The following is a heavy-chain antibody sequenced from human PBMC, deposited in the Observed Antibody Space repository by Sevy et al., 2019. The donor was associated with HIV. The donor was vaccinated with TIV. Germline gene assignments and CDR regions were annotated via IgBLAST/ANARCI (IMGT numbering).Heavy chain of an antibody. CDR2: IRSKANSYAT. CDR3: TRHDVGGSYEGGDY. J-gene: IGHJ4*02. D-gene: IGHD1-26*01. Sequence: GGSLRLSCAASGFTFSGSAMHWVRQASGKGLEWAGRIRSKANSYATAYAASVKGRFTISRDDSKNTAYLQMNSLKTEDTAVYYCTRHDVGGSYEGGDYWGQGTLVTVSS. V-gene: IGHV3-73*01. CDR1: GFTFSGSA.